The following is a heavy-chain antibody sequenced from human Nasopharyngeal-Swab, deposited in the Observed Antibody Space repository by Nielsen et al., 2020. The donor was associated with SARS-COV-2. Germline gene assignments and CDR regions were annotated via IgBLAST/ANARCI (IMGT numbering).Heavy chain of an antibody. V-gene: IGHV3-11*01. CDR3: AKDFGYGDYWSVYYYYGMDV. CDR1: GFTFSDYY. CDR2: ISSSGSTI. J-gene: IGHJ6*02. D-gene: IGHD4-17*01. Sequence: GGSLRLSCAASGFTFSDYYMSWIRQAPGKGLEWLSYISSSGSTIHYADSVKGRFTISKDNSKNTLYLQMNSLRAEDTAVYYRAKDFGYGDYWSVYYYYGMDVWGQGTTVTVSS.